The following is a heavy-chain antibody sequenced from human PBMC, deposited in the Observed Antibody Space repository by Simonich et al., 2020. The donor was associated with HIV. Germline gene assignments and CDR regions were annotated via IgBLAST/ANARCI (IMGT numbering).Heavy chain of an antibody. J-gene: IGHJ4*02. Sequence: QVQLVQPGAEVKKPGASVKVSCKASGYTFTSTYMHWVRQAPGQGLEWMGISNPSGGSTSYAQKFQGRVTMTSDTSTSTVYMELSSLRSEDTAVYYCAREGSSWYYFDYWGQGTLVTVSS. CDR3: AREGSSWYYFDY. CDR2: SNPSGGST. CDR1: GYTFTSTY. D-gene: IGHD6-13*01. V-gene: IGHV1-46*01.